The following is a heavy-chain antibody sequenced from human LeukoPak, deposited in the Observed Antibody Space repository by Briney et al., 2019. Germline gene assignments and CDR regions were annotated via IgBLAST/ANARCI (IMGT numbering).Heavy chain of an antibody. J-gene: IGHJ4*02. D-gene: IGHD3-22*01. CDR3: ARVSSYYDSSGYLGY. Sequence: SFIYSGGSTYYADSVKGRFTISRDNSKNTLYLQMNSLRAEDTAVYYCARVSSYYDSSGYLGYWGQGTLVTVSS. CDR2: IYSGGST. V-gene: IGHV3-66*01.